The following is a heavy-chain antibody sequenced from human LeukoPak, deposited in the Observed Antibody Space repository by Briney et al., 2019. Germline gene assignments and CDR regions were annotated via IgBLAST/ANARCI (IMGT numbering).Heavy chain of an antibody. CDR2: IWYDGSNK. V-gene: IGHV3-33*06. J-gene: IGHJ3*02. D-gene: IGHD3-3*02. CDR1: GFTFSSYG. Sequence: GGSLRLSCAASGFTFSSYGMHWVRQAPGKGLEWVAVIWYDGSNKYYADSVKGRFTISRDNSKNTLYLQMNSLGAEDTAVYYCAKDLSVFGDAFDIWGQGTMVTVSS. CDR3: AKDLSVFGDAFDI.